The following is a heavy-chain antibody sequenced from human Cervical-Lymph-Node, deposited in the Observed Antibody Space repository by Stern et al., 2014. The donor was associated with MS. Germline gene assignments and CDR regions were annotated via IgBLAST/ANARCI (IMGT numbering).Heavy chain of an antibody. CDR3: ARRDYYDSSGYYGDAFDI. CDR1: GGTFSSYA. V-gene: IGHV1-69*01. CDR2: IIPMFGTT. D-gene: IGHD3-22*01. J-gene: IGHJ3*02. Sequence: VQLVESGAEVKKPGSSVKVSCKASGGTFSSYAITWVRQAPGCGLEWMGEIIPMFGTTKYAQKFQGRVTIIADGSTTTAYMELSSLRSEDTAVYYCARRDYYDSSGYYGDAFDIWGQGTMVTVSS.